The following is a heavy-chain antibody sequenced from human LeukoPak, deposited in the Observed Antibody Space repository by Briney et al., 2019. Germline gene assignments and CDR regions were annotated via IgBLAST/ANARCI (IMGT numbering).Heavy chain of an antibody. CDR3: ARVPSTQWLVYYFDY. CDR2: INSDGSSR. D-gene: IGHD6-19*01. V-gene: IGHV3-74*01. CDR1: GFTFSSYA. J-gene: IGHJ4*02. Sequence: GRSLRLSCAASGFTFSSYAMHWVRQAPGKGLVWVSRINSDGSSRAYADSVKGRFTISRDNAKHTRYLQMSSLRAEDTAVYYCARVPSTQWLVYYFDYWGQGTLVTVPS.